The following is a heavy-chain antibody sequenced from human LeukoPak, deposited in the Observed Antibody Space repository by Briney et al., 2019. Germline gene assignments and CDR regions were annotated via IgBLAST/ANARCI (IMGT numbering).Heavy chain of an antibody. CDR1: GFTFSDYY. Sequence: GGSLRLSCAASGFTFSDYYMSWIRQAPGKGLEWVSYISSSGSTIYYADSVKGRFTISRDNAKNSLYLQMNSPRAEDTAVYYCARDRMVTSYYYYGMDVWGQGTTVTVSS. J-gene: IGHJ6*02. CDR2: ISSSGSTI. CDR3: ARDRMVTSYYYYGMDV. D-gene: IGHD5-18*01. V-gene: IGHV3-11*01.